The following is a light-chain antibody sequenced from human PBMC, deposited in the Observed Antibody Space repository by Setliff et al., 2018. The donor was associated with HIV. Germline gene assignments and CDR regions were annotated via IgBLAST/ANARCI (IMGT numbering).Light chain of an antibody. V-gene: IGLV3-21*04. J-gene: IGLJ1*01. CDR1: NIGIKS. Sequence: SYELTQRPSVSVAPGKKARITCGGDNIGIKSVHWYQQKPGQAPVVVMYYDHDRPSWIPERFSGSNSGNTATLTISRVEVGDEADYYCQVWDSSSDHYVFGSGTKVTVL. CDR3: QVWDSSSDHYV. CDR2: YDH.